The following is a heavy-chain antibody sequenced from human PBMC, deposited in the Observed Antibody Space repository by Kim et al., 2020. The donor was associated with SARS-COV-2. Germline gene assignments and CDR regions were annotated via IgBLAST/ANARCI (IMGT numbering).Heavy chain of an antibody. D-gene: IGHD6-13*01. CDR3: AKGPTSSSLDY. Sequence: KYYADSVKGRFTISRDNSKNTLYLQMNSLRAEDTAVYYCAKGPTSSSLDYWGQGTLVTVSS. J-gene: IGHJ4*02. V-gene: IGHV3-30*02. CDR2: K.